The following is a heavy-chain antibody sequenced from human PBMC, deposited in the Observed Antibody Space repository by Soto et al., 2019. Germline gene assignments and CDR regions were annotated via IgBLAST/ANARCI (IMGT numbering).Heavy chain of an antibody. CDR2: VYYTGST. Sequence: SETLSLTCTVSGDSISTFYWGWMRQSPGKELEWLGYVYYTGSTNYNPSLKSRVTISVDRSKNQFSLKLTSANAADTAVYYCARGRTVRNYADDSSDYFYFFDYWGQGTQVTVSS. D-gene: IGHD3-22*01. CDR3: ARGRTVRNYADDSSDYFYFFDY. J-gene: IGHJ4*02. CDR1: GDSISTFY. V-gene: IGHV4-59*01.